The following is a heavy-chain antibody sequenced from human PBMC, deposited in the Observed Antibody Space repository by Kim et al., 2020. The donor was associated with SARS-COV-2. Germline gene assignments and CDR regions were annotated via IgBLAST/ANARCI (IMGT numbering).Heavy chain of an antibody. V-gene: IGHV4-34*01. Sequence: SETLSLTCAVYGGSFSGYYWSWIRQPPGKGLEWIGEINHSGSTNYNPSLKSRVTISVDTSKNQFSLKLSSVTAADTAVYYCAGATGGYYYGMDVWGQGTT. CDR3: AGATGGYYYGMDV. CDR1: GGSFSGYY. J-gene: IGHJ6*02. D-gene: IGHD5-12*01. CDR2: INHSGST.